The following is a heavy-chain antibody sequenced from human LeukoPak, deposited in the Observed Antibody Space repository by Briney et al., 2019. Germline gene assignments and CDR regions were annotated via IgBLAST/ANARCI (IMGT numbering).Heavy chain of an antibody. J-gene: IGHJ4*02. Sequence: GGSLRLSCAASGFTFSDYYMSWIRQAPGKGLEWVSYISSSSSYTNYADSVKGRFTISRDNAKNPLYLQMNSLRAEDTAVYYCARSFDDSSGYYYFDYWGQGTLVTVSS. V-gene: IGHV3-11*06. CDR1: GFTFSDYY. CDR2: ISSSSSYT. CDR3: ARSFDDSSGYYYFDY. D-gene: IGHD3-22*01.